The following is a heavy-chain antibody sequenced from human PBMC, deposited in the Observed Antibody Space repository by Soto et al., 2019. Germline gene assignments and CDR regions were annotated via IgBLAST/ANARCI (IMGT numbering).Heavy chain of an antibody. D-gene: IGHD1-26*01. V-gene: IGHV4-59*01. CDR1: GGSISSYY. CDR2: IYYSGST. CDR3: ARDSWERGYYYGMDV. J-gene: IGHJ6*02. Sequence: PSETLSLTCTVSGGSISSYYWSWIRQPPGKGLEWIGYIYYSGSTNYNPSLKSRVTISVDTSKNQFSLKLSSVTAADTAVYYCARDSWERGYYYGMDVWGQGTTVTVSS.